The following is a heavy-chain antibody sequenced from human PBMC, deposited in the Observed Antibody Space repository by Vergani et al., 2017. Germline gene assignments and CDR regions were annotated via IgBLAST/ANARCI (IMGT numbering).Heavy chain of an antibody. Sequence: QVQLVPSGAEVKKPGASVKVSCKASGYTFTSYAMHWVRQAPGQRLEWMGWINAGNGNTKYSQKFQGRVTITRDTSASTAYMELSSLRSEDTAVYYCARDRPAYSSGLVIAFDIWGQGTMVTVSS. CDR2: INAGNGNT. D-gene: IGHD6-19*01. J-gene: IGHJ3*02. V-gene: IGHV1-3*01. CDR3: ARDRPAYSSGLVIAFDI. CDR1: GYTFTSYA.